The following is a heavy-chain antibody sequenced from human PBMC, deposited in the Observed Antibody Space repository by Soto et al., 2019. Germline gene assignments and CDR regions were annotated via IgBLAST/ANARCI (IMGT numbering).Heavy chain of an antibody. CDR1: GGSISSYY. Sequence: SETLSLTCTVSGGSISSYYWSWIRQPPGKGLEWIGYIYYSGSTNYNPSLKSRVTISVDTSKNQFSLKLSSVTAADTAVYYCARDLSPTYYYDSSGQSPFGYWGQGTLVTVSS. CDR3: ARDLSPTYYYDSSGQSPFGY. J-gene: IGHJ4*02. V-gene: IGHV4-59*01. CDR2: IYYSGST. D-gene: IGHD3-22*01.